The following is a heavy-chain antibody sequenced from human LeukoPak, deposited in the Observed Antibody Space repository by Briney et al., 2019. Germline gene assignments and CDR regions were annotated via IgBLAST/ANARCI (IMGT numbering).Heavy chain of an antibody. D-gene: IGHD3-22*01. Sequence: PSETLSLTCTVSGGSISSYYWSWIRQPPGKGLEWVAYIYYSGSTNYNPSLKSRVTISVDTSKNQFSLKLSSVTAADTAVYYCARDRTYYYDSSGYYTTYNWYFDLWGRGTLVTVSS. CDR1: GGSISSYY. V-gene: IGHV4-59*01. CDR3: ARDRTYYYDSSGYYTTYNWYFDL. CDR2: IYYSGST. J-gene: IGHJ2*01.